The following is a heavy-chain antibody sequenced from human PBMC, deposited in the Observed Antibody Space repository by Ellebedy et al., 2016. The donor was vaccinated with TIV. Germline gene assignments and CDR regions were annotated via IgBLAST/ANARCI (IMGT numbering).Heavy chain of an antibody. V-gene: IGHV4-31*01. Sequence: SETLSLTXTVSGASISSDGYYWNWIRQHPGKGLEWIGYISFLGTTNYNPSLKSPIIISVDTSQNHLSLKLTSVAAADTAVYYCARDWGRAPVLWGQGTLVTVSS. CDR2: ISFLGTT. J-gene: IGHJ4*02. D-gene: IGHD3-16*01. CDR3: ARDWGRAPVL. CDR1: GASISSDGYY.